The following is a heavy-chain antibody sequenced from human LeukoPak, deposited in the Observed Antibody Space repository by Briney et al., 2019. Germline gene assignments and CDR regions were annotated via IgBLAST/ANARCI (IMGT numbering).Heavy chain of an antibody. CDR2: IYHSGST. J-gene: IGHJ4*02. CDR1: GGSISSSNW. Sequence: SETLSLTCAVSGGSISSSNWWSWVRQPPGKGLEWIGEIYHSGSTNYNPSLKSRVTISVDTSKNQFSLKLSSVTAADTAVYYCARGKQIVVITPYYFDYWGQGTLVTVSS. CDR3: ARGKQIVVITPYYFDY. V-gene: IGHV4-4*02. D-gene: IGHD3-22*01.